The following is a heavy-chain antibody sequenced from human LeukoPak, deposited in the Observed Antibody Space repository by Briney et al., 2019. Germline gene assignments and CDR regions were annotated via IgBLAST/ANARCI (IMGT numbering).Heavy chain of an antibody. CDR1: GGSFSGYY. Sequence: PSETLSLTCAVYGGSFSGYYWSWIRQPPGKGLEWIGEINHSGSTNYNPSLKSRVTISVDMSKNQFSLKLSSVTAADTAVYYCARGRVVGATTVGYWGQGTLVTVSS. V-gene: IGHV4-34*01. CDR3: ARGRVVGATTVGY. J-gene: IGHJ4*02. CDR2: INHSGST. D-gene: IGHD1-26*01.